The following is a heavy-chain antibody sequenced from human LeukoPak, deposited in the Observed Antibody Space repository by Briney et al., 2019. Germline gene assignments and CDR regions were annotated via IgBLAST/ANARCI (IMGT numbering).Heavy chain of an antibody. V-gene: IGHV3-23*01. CDR2: ISGSGGST. Sequence: GGSLRLSCAASGFTFSSYAMSWVRQAPGKGLEWVSAISGSGGSTYYADSVKGRFTISRDNSKNTLYLQTNSLRAEDTAVYYCAKEGANYDFWSGFDYWGQGTLVTVSS. D-gene: IGHD3-3*01. J-gene: IGHJ4*02. CDR3: AKEGANYDFWSGFDY. CDR1: GFTFSSYA.